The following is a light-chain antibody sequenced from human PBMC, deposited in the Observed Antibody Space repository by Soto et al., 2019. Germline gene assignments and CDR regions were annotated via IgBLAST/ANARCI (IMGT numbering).Light chain of an antibody. CDR1: QSVNAN. Sequence: EVVMTQSPATLSVSPGERATLSCRASQSVNANLAWYQQKPGQAPRLLIHGASNRATGIPARFSGSGFGTEVILPISSLQSEDFAVYYCQQYNTWLWTFGQGTKVEIK. J-gene: IGKJ1*01. CDR3: QQYNTWLWT. CDR2: GAS. V-gene: IGKV3-15*01.